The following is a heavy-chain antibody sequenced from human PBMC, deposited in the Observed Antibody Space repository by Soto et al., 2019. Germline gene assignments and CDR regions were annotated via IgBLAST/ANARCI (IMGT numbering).Heavy chain of an antibody. CDR1: GGSFSGYY. CDR2: INHSGST. V-gene: IGHV4-34*01. CDR3: ARVTVTTSSYYYYYYGMDV. D-gene: IGHD4-17*01. Sequence: ASETLSLTCAVYGGSFSGYYWSWIRQPPGKGLEWIGEINHSGSTNYNPSLKSRVTISVDTSKNQFSLKLSSVTAADTAVYYCARVTVTTSSYYYYYYGMDVWGQGTTVTVS. J-gene: IGHJ6*02.